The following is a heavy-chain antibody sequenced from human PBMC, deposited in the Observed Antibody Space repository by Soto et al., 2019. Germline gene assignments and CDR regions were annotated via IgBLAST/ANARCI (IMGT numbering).Heavy chain of an antibody. CDR2: INHSGST. Sequence: SETLSLTCAVYGGSFSGYYWSWIRQPPGKGLEWIGEINHSGSTNYNPSLKSRVTISVDTSKNQFSLKLSSVTAADTAVYYCARGAGGYGATNYYYYYMDVWGKGTTVTVSS. CDR3: ARGAGGYGATNYYYYYMDV. V-gene: IGHV4-34*01. D-gene: IGHD5-12*01. CDR1: GGSFSGYY. J-gene: IGHJ6*03.